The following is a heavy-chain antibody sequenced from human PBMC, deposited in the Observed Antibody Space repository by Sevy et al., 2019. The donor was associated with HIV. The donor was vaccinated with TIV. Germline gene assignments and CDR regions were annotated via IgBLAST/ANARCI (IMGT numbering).Heavy chain of an antibody. J-gene: IGHJ4*02. CDR2: IWYDESSK. Sequence: GSLRLSCVVSGFTFSSYGMHWVRQAPGKGLEWVAGIWYDESSKYYADSVKGRFTISRDNSKNTLYPQMNSLRAEDTAVYYCARDGEYCTNGVCSWGLFDYWGQGTLVTVSS. V-gene: IGHV3-33*01. CDR3: ARDGEYCTNGVCSWGLFDY. CDR1: GFTFSSYG. D-gene: IGHD2-8*01.